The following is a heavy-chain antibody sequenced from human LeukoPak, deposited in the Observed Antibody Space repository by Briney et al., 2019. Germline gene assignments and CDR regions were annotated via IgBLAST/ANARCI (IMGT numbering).Heavy chain of an antibody. CDR3: ARGTEVYYDSSSYYSY. Sequence: GGSLRLSCVASGFTFDDYGMGWVRQVPGKGLEWVSGTNWNGGSTGYADSVKGRFTISRDNAKNSLYLQMNSLIAEDTAFYYCARGTEVYYDSSSYYSYWGQGTLVTVSS. V-gene: IGHV3-20*04. CDR2: TNWNGGST. J-gene: IGHJ4*02. D-gene: IGHD3-22*01. CDR1: GFTFDDYG.